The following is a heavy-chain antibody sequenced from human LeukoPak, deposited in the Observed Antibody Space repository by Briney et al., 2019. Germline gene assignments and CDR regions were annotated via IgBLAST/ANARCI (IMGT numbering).Heavy chain of an antibody. Sequence: GESLKISCKGSGYSFTSYWVSWVRQMPGKGLEWMGRIDPSDSYTNYSPSFQGHVTISADKSISTAYLQWSSLKASDTAMYYCARTLGGPYSSGYYFDYWGQGTLVTVSS. V-gene: IGHV5-10-1*01. CDR1: GYSFTSYW. CDR2: IDPSDSYT. D-gene: IGHD3-22*01. J-gene: IGHJ4*02. CDR3: ARTLGGPYSSGYYFDY.